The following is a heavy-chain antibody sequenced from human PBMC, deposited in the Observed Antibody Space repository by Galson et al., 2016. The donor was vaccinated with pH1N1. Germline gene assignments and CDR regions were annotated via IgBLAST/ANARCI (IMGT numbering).Heavy chain of an antibody. CDR2: IKENGREK. CDR3: AGHLFSASESPFEY. Sequence: SLRLSCAASGFTFSHYWMSWVRQAPGKGLEWVANIKENGREKYYLDSVEGRFTISRDNAKHSVSLQLDSLRAEDTAVYYCAGHLFSASESPFEYWGQGALVTVSS. V-gene: IGHV3-7*01. J-gene: IGHJ4*02. CDR1: GFTFSHYW. D-gene: IGHD3-16*01.